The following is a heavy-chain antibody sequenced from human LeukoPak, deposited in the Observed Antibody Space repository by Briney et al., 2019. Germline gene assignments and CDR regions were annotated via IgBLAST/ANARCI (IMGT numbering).Heavy chain of an antibody. CDR2: ISSGGDVI. D-gene: IGHD3-3*01. CDR3: ASEFWSGYFDS. V-gene: IGHV3-48*03. CDR1: GFTFSSYD. J-gene: IGHJ4*02. Sequence: GGSLRLSCAASGFTFSSYDMNWVRQTPERGLEWIAFISSGGDVIKYADSVKDRFAISRDNAKKSLYLQMSSLRADDTAFYYCASEFWSGYFDSWGQGTLVTVSS.